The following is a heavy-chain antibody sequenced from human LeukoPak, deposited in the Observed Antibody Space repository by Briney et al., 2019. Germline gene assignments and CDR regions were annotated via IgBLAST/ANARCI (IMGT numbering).Heavy chain of an antibody. CDR3: SRRGQWLGRWFDP. D-gene: IGHD6-19*01. CDR1: GGSFTDYY. J-gene: IGHJ5*02. V-gene: IGHV4-34*01. CDR2: ITHSGST. Sequence: SETLSLTRAVFGGSFTDYYWSWIRQPPGKGLEWIGEITHSGSTNYKSSLKSRVTISVDTSKNQFSLKLTSVTAADTAIYYCSRRGQWLGRWFDPWGQGTLVTVSS.